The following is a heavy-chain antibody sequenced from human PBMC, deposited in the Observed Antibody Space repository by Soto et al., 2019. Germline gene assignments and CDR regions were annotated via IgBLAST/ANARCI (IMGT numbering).Heavy chain of an antibody. D-gene: IGHD1-26*01. Sequence: QVQLVQSGAEVKKPGASVKVSCKASGFTFTNYAFTWVRQAPGQGLEWMGWINPINGHTSYAQNLQGRVTMTTDTSTSTAYIELRSLRSDDTAVYYCGRDGVGATPLGWFDPWGQGSLVTVSS. CDR2: INPINGHT. CDR3: GRDGVGATPLGWFDP. CDR1: GFTFTNYA. V-gene: IGHV1-18*01. J-gene: IGHJ5*02.